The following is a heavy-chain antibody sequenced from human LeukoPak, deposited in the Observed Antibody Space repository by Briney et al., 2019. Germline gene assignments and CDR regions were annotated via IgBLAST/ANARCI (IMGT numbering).Heavy chain of an antibody. D-gene: IGHD2-2*01. Sequence: GGSLRLSCAASGFTFSSYAMHWVRQAPGKGLEWVAVISYDGSNKYYADSVKGRFTISRDNSKNTLYLQMNSLRAEDTAVYYCARGLGYCSSTSCYGDWFDPWGQGTLVTVSS. CDR3: ARGLGYCSSTSCYGDWFDP. CDR1: GFTFSSYA. CDR2: ISYDGSNK. J-gene: IGHJ5*02. V-gene: IGHV3-30-3*01.